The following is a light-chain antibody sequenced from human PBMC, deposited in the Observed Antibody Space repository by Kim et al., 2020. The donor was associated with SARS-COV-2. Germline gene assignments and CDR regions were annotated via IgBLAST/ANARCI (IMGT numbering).Light chain of an antibody. V-gene: IGLV3-21*04. CDR1: NIGSKS. Sequence: SYELTQPPSESVAPGKTARITCGGNNIGSKSVHWYQQKPGQAPVLVIYYDSDRPSGIPERFSGSNSGNTATLTISRVEAGDEADYYCQVWDSSSDHWVFGGGTQLTVL. CDR2: YDS. CDR3: QVWDSSSDHWV. J-gene: IGLJ3*02.